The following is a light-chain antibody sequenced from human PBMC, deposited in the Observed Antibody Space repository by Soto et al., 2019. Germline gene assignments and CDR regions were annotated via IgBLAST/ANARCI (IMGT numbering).Light chain of an antibody. V-gene: IGLV2-14*01. Sequence: QSALTQPASVSGSPGQSITISWTGTSSDVGDYKYVSWYQQHPGKAPKLIIYEVSNRPSGISNRFSGSKSGNTASLTISGLQAEDEADYYCNSCTDTTSLIFGGGTKLTVL. CDR2: EVS. CDR3: NSCTDTTSLI. J-gene: IGLJ2*01. CDR1: SSDVGDYKY.